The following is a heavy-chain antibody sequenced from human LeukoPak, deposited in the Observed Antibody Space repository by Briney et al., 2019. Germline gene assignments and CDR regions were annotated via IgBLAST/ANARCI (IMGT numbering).Heavy chain of an antibody. CDR2: ISYTGST. CDR1: GGSVSSGSYY. V-gene: IGHV4-61*01. CDR3: ARDRIVSSAFDI. Sequence: PSETLSLTCTVSGGSVSSGSYYWSWIRQPPGKGLEWIGYISYTGSTNYNPSLKSQITISVDTSKNQFALKLSSVTAADTAVYYCARDRIVSSAFDIWGQGTMVTVSS. D-gene: IGHD5/OR15-5a*01. J-gene: IGHJ3*02.